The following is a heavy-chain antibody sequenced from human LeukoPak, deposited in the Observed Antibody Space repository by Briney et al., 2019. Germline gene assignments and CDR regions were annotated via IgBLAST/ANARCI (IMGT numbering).Heavy chain of an antibody. V-gene: IGHV3-23*01. CDR2: ISGGGEST. CDR1: EFTFSNYA. Sequence: GGSLKLSCAASEFTFSNYAMNWVRQAPGKGLEWVSSISGGGESTYYADSVKGRFTVSRDNSKNTLYLQINSLRGEDTAVYYCAKGKYSSGGVPDYWGQGTLVTVSS. CDR3: AKGKYSSGGVPDY. D-gene: IGHD6-19*01. J-gene: IGHJ4*02.